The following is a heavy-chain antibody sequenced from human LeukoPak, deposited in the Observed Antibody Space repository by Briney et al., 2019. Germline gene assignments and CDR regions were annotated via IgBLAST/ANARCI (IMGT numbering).Heavy chain of an antibody. CDR3: AKDRSTQWLGRDAFDI. D-gene: IGHD6-19*01. CDR2: ISGSGGTT. J-gene: IGHJ3*02. Sequence: QAGGSLRLSCAASGFTFSSYAMSWVRQAPGKGLEWVSAISGSGGTTYYADSVKGRFTISRDSSKNTLYLQMNSLRAEDTAVYFCAKDRSTQWLGRDAFDIWGQGTMVTVSS. CDR1: GFTFSSYA. V-gene: IGHV3-23*01.